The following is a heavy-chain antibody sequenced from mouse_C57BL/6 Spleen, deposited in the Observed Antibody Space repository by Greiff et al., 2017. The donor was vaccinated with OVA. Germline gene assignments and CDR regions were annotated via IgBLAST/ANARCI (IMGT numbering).Heavy chain of an antibody. Sequence: QVQLQQPGAELVMPGASVKLSCKASGYTFTSYWMNWVKQRPGQGLEWIGEIDPTDSYTNYNQKFKGKSTLTVDKSSSTAYMQLSSLTSEDSAVYYCARGGYDGYLPAMYYWGQGTSVTVSS. D-gene: IGHD2-3*01. CDR2: IDPTDSYT. CDR1: GYTFTSYW. CDR3: ARGGYDGYLPAMYY. J-gene: IGHJ4*01. V-gene: IGHV1-69*01.